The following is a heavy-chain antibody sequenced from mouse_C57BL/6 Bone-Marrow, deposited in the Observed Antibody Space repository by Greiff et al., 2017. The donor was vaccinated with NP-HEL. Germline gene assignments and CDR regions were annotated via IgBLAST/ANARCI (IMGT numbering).Heavy chain of an antibody. CDR2: ISSGGDYI. CDR3: TREGFDYDVGGYYAMDY. CDR1: GFTFSSYA. Sequence: EVKVVESGEGLVKPGGSLKLSCAASGFTFSSYAMSWVRQTPEKRLEWVAYISSGGDYIYYADTVKGRFTISRDNARNTLYLQMSSLKSEDTAMYYCTREGFDYDVGGYYAMDYWGQGTSVTVSS. J-gene: IGHJ4*01. V-gene: IGHV5-9-1*02. D-gene: IGHD2-4*01.